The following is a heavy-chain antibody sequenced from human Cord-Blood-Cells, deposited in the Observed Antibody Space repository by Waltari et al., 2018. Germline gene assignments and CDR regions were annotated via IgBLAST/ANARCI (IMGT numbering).Heavy chain of an antibody. CDR2: FAPEDGET. D-gene: IGHD6-13*01. CDR3: ATAYRVGAATGFDY. Sequence: VQLVQSGAEVKKPGASVTVSCKVSGYTLTAFSMLWVRQAPGKGLEWMGGFAPEDGETIYAQKFQGRVTMTEDTSTDTAYMELGSLRSEDTAVYYCATAYRVGAATGFDYGGQRTLVTVSS. V-gene: IGHV1-24*01. J-gene: IGHJ4*02. CDR1: GYTLTAFS.